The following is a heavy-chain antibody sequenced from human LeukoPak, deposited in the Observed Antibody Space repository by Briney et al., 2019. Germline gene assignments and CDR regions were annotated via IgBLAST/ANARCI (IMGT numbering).Heavy chain of an antibody. D-gene: IGHD2-15*01. CDR3: ARHCSGGTCYSDFDY. CDR2: IFYTGST. J-gene: IGHJ4*02. V-gene: IGHV4-39*01. Sequence: KPSETLSLTCTVSGGSISSSGYYWGWIRQPPGKGLEWIGSIFYTGSTYYNPSLKCRFTISVDTSKNQFSLKLNSVTATDTAVYYCARHCSGGTCYSDFDYWGQGTLVTVSS. CDR1: GGSISSSGYY.